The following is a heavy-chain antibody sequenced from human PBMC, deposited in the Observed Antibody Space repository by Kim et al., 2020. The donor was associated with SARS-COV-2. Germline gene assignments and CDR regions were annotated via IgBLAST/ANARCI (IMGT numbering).Heavy chain of an antibody. V-gene: IGHV4-61*02. CDR1: GGSISSGSYH. CDR3: ARDQDWFDP. Sequence: SETLSLTCTVSGGSISSGSYHWSWIRQPAGKGLEWIGRIYTSGSTNYNPSLKSRVTISVDTSKNQFSLKLSSVTAADTAVYYCARDQDWFDPWGQGTLVTVSS. J-gene: IGHJ5*02. CDR2: IYTSGST.